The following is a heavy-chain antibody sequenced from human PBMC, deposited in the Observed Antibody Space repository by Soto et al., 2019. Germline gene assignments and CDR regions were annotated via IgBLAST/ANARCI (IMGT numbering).Heavy chain of an antibody. CDR3: AKGDSSSYYFDY. V-gene: IGHV3-30*18. D-gene: IGHD6-6*01. CDR1: GFTFSSYG. CDR2: ISYDGSNK. J-gene: IGHJ4*02. Sequence: GGSLRLSCAASGFTFSSYGMHWVRQAPGKGLEWVAVISYDGSNKYYADSVKGRFTISRDNSKNTLYLQMNSLRAEDTAVYYCAKGDSSSYYFDYWGQGTLVTVSS.